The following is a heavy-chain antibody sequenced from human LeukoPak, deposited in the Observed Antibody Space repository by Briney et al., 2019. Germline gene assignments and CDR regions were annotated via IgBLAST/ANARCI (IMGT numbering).Heavy chain of an antibody. CDR1: GFTFEDYA. CDR2: ISVDGGRT. V-gene: IGHV3-43*02. J-gene: IGHJ4*02. D-gene: IGHD1-26*01. CDR3: AKGSNSGSYYAYPDY. Sequence: GGSLGLFFAASGFTFEDYAMHWVRQAPGKGLEWVSLISVDGGRTYYADSVNGRFTISTDNSKNSLYLQMNSLRTEDTALYYCAKGSNSGSYYAYPDYWGQGTLVTVSS.